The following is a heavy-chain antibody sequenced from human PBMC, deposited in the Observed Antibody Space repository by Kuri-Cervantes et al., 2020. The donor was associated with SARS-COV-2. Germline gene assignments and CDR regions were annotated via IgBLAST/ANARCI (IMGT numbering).Heavy chain of an antibody. CDR1: GYSISSGYY. CDR2: IYHSGST. CDR3: ARGLGVAADAFDI. Sequence: SETLSLTCTVSGYSISSGYYWGWIRQPPGKGLEWIGSIYHSGSTYYNPSLKSRVTISVDTSKNQFSLKLSSVTAADTAVYYCARGLGVAADAFDIWGQGIMVTVSS. J-gene: IGHJ3*02. D-gene: IGHD3-16*01. V-gene: IGHV4-38-2*02.